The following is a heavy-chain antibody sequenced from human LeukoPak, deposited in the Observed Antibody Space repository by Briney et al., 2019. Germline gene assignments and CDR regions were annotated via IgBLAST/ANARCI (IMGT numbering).Heavy chain of an antibody. J-gene: IGHJ3*01. V-gene: IGHV4-39*01. CDR1: GGSISSGVYY. CDR3: ARLFSSSWYRGAFDL. CDR2: IYYSGNT. D-gene: IGHD6-13*01. Sequence: SQTLSLTCTVSGGSISSGVYYWSWIRQPPGKGLEWIGSIYYSGNTYYNPSLKSRVTISVDTSKNQFSLKLSSVTAADTAVYYCARLFSSSWYRGAFDLWGQGTMVTVSS.